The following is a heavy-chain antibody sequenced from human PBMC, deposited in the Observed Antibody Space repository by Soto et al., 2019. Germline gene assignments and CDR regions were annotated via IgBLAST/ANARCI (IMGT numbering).Heavy chain of an antibody. J-gene: IGHJ4*02. CDR2: ISAYNGNT. D-gene: IGHD3-9*01. V-gene: IGHV1-18*01. CDR3: ARGRGYYDILTGYYPEPFDY. CDR1: GYTFTSYG. Sequence: ASVKVSCKASGYTFTSYGISWVRQAPGQGLEWMGWISAYNGNTNYAQKLQGRVTMTTDTSTSTAYMELRSLRSDDTAVYYCARGRGYYDILTGYYPEPFDYWGQGTLVTVSS.